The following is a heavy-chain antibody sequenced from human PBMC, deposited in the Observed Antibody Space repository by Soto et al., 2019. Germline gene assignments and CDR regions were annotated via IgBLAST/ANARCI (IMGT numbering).Heavy chain of an antibody. CDR2: IYYSGST. CDR1: GGSISSSSYY. V-gene: IGHV4-39*01. Sequence: SETLSLTCTVSGGSISSSSYYWGWIRQPPGKGLEWIGSIYYSGSTYYNPSLKSRVTISVDTSKNQFSLKLSSVTAADTAVYYCARQSGYYDSSGYQIILDYWGQGTLVTVSS. J-gene: IGHJ4*02. CDR3: ARQSGYYDSSGYQIILDY. D-gene: IGHD3-22*01.